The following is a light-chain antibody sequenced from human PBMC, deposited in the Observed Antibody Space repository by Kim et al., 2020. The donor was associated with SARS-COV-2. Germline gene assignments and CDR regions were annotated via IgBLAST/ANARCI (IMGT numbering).Light chain of an antibody. Sequence: QSVLTQPPSVSAAPGQKVTISCSGSSSNIGDNYVSWYQQLPGTVPKPLIYDNNKRPSGIPDRFSGSKSGTSATLGITGLQTGDEADFYCGTWDSGLSAVVFGGGTKLTV. CDR1: SSNIGDNY. CDR3: GTWDSGLSAVV. V-gene: IGLV1-51*01. CDR2: DNN. J-gene: IGLJ2*01.